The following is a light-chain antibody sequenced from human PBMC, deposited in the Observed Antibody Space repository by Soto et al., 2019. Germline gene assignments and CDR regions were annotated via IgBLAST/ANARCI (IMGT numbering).Light chain of an antibody. V-gene: IGKV3-20*01. CDR3: QQYGTSPRT. CDR1: LSVTSY. CDR2: GAY. J-gene: IGKJ2*01. Sequence: ENVLTQSPGTLSLSPGERATISCRASLSVTSYLAWYQKKPGQPPRLLIYGAYNRPTGIPDRFTGSGSGTDFTLTISRLQPEDFAVYYCQQYGTSPRTFGQGTKVEIK.